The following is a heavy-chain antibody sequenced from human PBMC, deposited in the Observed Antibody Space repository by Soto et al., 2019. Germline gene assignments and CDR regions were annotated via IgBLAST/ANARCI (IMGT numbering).Heavy chain of an antibody. CDR3: AKDKAVGTNYYGSGSYYKAPSDFDY. J-gene: IGHJ4*02. V-gene: IGHV3-23*01. Sequence: GGSLRLSCAASGFTFSSYAMSWVRQAPGKGLEWVSAISDSGGSLYYADSVKGRFTISRDNSRDTLYLQMNSLRAEDTAVYYCAKDKAVGTNYYGSGSYYKAPSDFDYWAQGTLVTVSS. CDR2: ISDSGGSL. D-gene: IGHD3-10*01. CDR1: GFTFSSYA.